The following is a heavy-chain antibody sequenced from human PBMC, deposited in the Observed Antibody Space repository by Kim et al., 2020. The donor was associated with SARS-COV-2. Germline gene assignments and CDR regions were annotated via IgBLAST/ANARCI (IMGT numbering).Heavy chain of an antibody. CDR3: ATTGTGGSSIIWYALES. V-gene: IGHV3-21*06. Sequence: GGSLRLSCAASGFTLSTYSMNWVRQAPGKGLEWVSSISASSTYIYYADSVKGRFTISRDNAKNSLYLQMNSLRAEDTAVYYCATTGTGGSSIIWYALESWGQGTLVIVSS. CDR1: GFTLSTYS. J-gene: IGHJ4*02. CDR2: ISASSTYI. D-gene: IGHD1-1*01.